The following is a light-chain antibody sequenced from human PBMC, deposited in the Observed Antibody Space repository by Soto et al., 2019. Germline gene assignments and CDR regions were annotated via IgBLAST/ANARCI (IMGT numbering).Light chain of an antibody. CDR2: VAS. Sequence: EIVLTQSPGTLSLSPGERATLSCRASQSVSNNYLAWYRQKPAQAPRLLIYVASNRATGIPDRFSGSGSGTDFTLTISRLEPEDFAVYYCQQYGSSGTFGQGTKVEIK. V-gene: IGKV3-20*01. CDR1: QSVSNNY. J-gene: IGKJ1*01. CDR3: QQYGSSGT.